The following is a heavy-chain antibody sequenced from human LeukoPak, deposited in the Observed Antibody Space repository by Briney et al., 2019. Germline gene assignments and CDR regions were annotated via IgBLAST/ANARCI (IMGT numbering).Heavy chain of an antibody. J-gene: IGHJ4*02. D-gene: IGHD3-22*01. Sequence: GGSLRLSCAASGFTFSSYSMNWVRQAPGKGLEWVSFISGTSSYIYYADSVKGRFTISRDNAKNSLYLQMNSLRAEDTAVYYCAWGGITMIVVVILRGQGTLVTVSS. CDR3: AWGGITMIVVVIL. CDR2: ISGTSSYI. V-gene: IGHV3-21*01. CDR1: GFTFSSYS.